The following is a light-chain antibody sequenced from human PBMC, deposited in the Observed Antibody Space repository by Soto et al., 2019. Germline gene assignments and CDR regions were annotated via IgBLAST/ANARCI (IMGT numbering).Light chain of an antibody. J-gene: IGKJ1*01. CDR2: AAY. V-gene: IGKV1-39*01. CDR3: QQYESSRT. Sequence: IQRNQSPSSLSASLGDRVTITGRASQSISSYFNRYQQKPGQDPKALIYAAYRLQSRVPSRFSGSGSGTDLTLTISRLEPEDFAVYHCQQYESSRTFRQGTKVDIK. CDR1: QSISSY.